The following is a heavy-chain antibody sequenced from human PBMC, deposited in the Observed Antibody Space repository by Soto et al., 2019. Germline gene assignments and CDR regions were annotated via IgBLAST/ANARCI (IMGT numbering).Heavy chain of an antibody. J-gene: IGHJ4*02. CDR1: GGSFSGYY. V-gene: IGHV4-34*01. CDR3: ARGRGYYDSSGYYYDY. Sequence: QVQLQQWGAGLLKPSETLSLTCAVYGGSFSGYYWSWIRQPPGKGLEWIGEINHSGSTNYNPSLKSRVTISVDTSKNQFSLKLSSVTAADTAVYYCARGRGYYDSSGYYYDYWGQGTLVTVSS. CDR2: INHSGST. D-gene: IGHD3-22*01.